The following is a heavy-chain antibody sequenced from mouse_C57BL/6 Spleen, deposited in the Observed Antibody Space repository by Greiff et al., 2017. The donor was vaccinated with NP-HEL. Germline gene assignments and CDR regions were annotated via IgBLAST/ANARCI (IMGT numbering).Heavy chain of an antibody. V-gene: IGHV5-16*01. J-gene: IGHJ4*01. CDR3: ARDGSRYEGAMDY. Sequence: EVKVVESEGGLVQPGSSMKLSCTASGFTFSDYYMAWVRQVPEKGLEWVANINYDGSSTYYLDSLKSRFIISRDNAKNILYLQLSSLKSEDTATDYCARDGSRYEGAMDYWGQGTTVTVSS. D-gene: IGHD1-1*01. CDR1: GFTFSDYY. CDR2: INYDGSST.